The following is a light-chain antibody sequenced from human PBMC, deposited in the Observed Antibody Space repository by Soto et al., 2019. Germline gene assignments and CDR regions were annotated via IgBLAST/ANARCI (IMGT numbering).Light chain of an antibody. CDR1: ENVDIY. CDR3: QQRRNWPPLT. CDR2: VGS. V-gene: IGKV3-11*01. J-gene: IGKJ4*01. Sequence: ETVLTQSPATLSLSPGERATLSCRASENVDIYVAWYQQKPGQAPRLLIYVGSNRATGIPARFSGGGSGTDFTLIISSLEPEDFAVYYCQQRRNWPPLTFGGGTRVEIK.